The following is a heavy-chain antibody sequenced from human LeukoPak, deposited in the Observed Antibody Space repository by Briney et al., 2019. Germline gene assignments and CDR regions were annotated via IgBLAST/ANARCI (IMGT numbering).Heavy chain of an antibody. CDR1: GCTFTSYD. Sequence: ASVKVSCKASGCTFTSYDINWVRQATGQGLEWMGWISAYNGNTNYAQKPQGRVTMTTDTSTSTAYMELRSLRSDDTAVYYCARFSSSRDFFEEDYYYMDVWGKGTTVTVSS. D-gene: IGHD6-13*01. CDR3: ARFSSSRDFFEEDYYYMDV. J-gene: IGHJ6*03. CDR2: ISAYNGNT. V-gene: IGHV1-18*01.